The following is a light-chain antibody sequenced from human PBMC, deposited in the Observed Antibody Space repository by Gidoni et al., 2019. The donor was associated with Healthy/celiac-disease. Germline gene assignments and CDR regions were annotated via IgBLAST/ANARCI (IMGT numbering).Light chain of an antibody. CDR2: DAS. V-gene: IGKV3-11*01. CDR1: QSVSSY. J-gene: IGKJ4*01. CDR3: QQRSNRGIT. Sequence: ETVLTQSPATLSLSPGERATLSCRASQSVSSYLAWYQQKPGQAPRLLIYDASNRATGIPARFSGSGSGTDFTLTISSLEPEDFAVYYCQQRSNRGITFGGXTKVEIK.